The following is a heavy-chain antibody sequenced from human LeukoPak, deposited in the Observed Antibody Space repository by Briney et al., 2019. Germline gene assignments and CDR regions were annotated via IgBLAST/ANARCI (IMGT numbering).Heavy chain of an antibody. D-gene: IGHD3-10*01. V-gene: IGHV3-74*01. J-gene: IGHJ4*02. Sequence: PGGSLRLSCAASGFTFSSYWMHWVRQAPGKRLVWVSRIYSDGSSTNYADSVKGRFTISRDNSKNTLYLQMNSLRAEDTAVYYCARALDGSGSRSFDYWGQGTLVTVSS. CDR1: GFTFSSYW. CDR3: ARALDGSGSRSFDY. CDR2: IYSDGSST.